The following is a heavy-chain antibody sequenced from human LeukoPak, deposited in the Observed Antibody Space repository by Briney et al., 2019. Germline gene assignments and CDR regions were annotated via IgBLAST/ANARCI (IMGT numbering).Heavy chain of an antibody. CDR3: ARDYCGGDCFG. V-gene: IGHV3-53*01. D-gene: IGHD2-21*01. J-gene: IGHJ1*01. CDR2: IYSGGST. Sequence: PGGSLRLSCAASGFTVSSNYMSWVRQAPGKGLEWVSVIYSGGSTYYADSVKGRFTISRDNSKNTLYLQMNSLRAEDTAVYYCARDYCGGDCFGWGQGTLVTVSS. CDR1: GFTVSSNY.